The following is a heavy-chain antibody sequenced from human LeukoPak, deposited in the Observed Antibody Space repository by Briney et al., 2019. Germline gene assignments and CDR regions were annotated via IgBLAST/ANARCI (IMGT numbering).Heavy chain of an antibody. CDR2: IYPGDSDT. D-gene: IGHD2-2*01. Sequence: GESLKISCKGFGYSFTGYWIGWVRQMPGKGLEWMGIIYPGDSDTRSSPSFQGQVTMSADKSISTAYLQWSSLKASDTAMYFCARHLGGGPAATPFDYWGQGTLVTVSS. CDR1: GYSFTGYW. V-gene: IGHV5-51*01. J-gene: IGHJ4*02. CDR3: ARHLGGGPAATPFDY.